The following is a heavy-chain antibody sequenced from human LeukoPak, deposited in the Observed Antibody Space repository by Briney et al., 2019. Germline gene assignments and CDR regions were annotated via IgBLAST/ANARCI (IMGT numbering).Heavy chain of an antibody. CDR1: GGSISTNNW. Sequence: SGTLSLTCAVSGGSISTNNWWSWVRQPPGKGLEWIGEIYHTGSTNYSPSLRSRVTMSIDKSNNQFSLNLNSVTAADTAVYYCARYRRIAARYWFDPWGQGTLVTVSS. D-gene: IGHD6-6*01. CDR3: ARYRRIAARYWFDP. J-gene: IGHJ5*02. V-gene: IGHV4-4*02. CDR2: IYHTGST.